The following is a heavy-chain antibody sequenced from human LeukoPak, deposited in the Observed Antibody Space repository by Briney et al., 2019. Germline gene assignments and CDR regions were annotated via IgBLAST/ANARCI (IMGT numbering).Heavy chain of an antibody. CDR3: ARDEGYSGYVQDY. V-gene: IGHV3-23*01. J-gene: IGHJ4*02. D-gene: IGHD5-12*01. CDR2: ISGSGGST. CDR1: GFTFSSYA. Sequence: PGGSLRLSCAASGFTFSSYAMSWVRQAPGKGLEWVSAISGSGGSTYYADSVKGRFTISRDNAKNSLYLQMNSLRDEDTAVYYCARDEGYSGYVQDYWGQGTLVTVSS.